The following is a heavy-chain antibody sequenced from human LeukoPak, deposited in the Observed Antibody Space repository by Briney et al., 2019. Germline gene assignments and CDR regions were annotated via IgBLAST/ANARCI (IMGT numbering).Heavy chain of an antibody. V-gene: IGHV1-18*01. D-gene: IGHD6-6*01. CDR2: ISAYNGNT. CDR3: ARTVAAGYSSSYDP. CDR1: GYTFTSYG. J-gene: IGHJ5*02. Sequence: GASVKVSCKASGYTFTSYGISWVRQALGQGLEWMGWISAYNGNTNYAQKLQGRVTMTTDTSTSTAYMELRSLRSDDTAVYYCARTVAAGYSSSYDPWGQGTLVTVSS.